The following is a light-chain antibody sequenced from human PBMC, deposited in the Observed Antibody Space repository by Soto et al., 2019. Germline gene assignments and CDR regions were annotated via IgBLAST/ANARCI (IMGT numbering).Light chain of an antibody. CDR3: QQYNTWLWT. Sequence: EVVMTQSPATLSVSPGERVTLSCRASQSINAHLAWYQQKPDQAPRLLIHGASTRATGIPARFSGSGFGTEFILTISSLQSEDFAVYDCQQYNTWLWTFGQGTKVEIQ. J-gene: IGKJ1*01. CDR2: GAS. V-gene: IGKV3-15*01. CDR1: QSINAH.